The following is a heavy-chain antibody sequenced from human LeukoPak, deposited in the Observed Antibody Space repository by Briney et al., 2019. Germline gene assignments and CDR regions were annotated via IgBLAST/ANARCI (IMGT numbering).Heavy chain of an antibody. D-gene: IGHD7-27*01. J-gene: IGHJ4*02. CDR2: IYHSGSI. CDR1: GYSINNGYF. Sequence: SETLSLNCTVPGYSINNGYFWGWIRQPPGKGLECIGTIYHSGSIYYNPSLKGRVTISVDTSKNQFSLKLNSLTAADTAVYYCARAIRTGLGIGSFDGWGQGTLVTVSS. CDR3: ARAIRTGLGIGSFDG. V-gene: IGHV4-38-2*02.